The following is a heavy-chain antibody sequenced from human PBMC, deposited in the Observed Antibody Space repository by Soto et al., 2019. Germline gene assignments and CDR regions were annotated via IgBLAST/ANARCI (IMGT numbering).Heavy chain of an antibody. Sequence: PSETLSLTCTVSGGSISSGNYYWSWIRQPPGKGLEWIGYIYYSGSTYYNPSLKSRITMSVDTSKNQFSLNLSSVTAADTAVYYCARSPWFDPWGQGTLVTVSS. CDR2: IYYSGST. V-gene: IGHV4-30-4*01. CDR1: GGSISSGNYY. CDR3: ARSPWFDP. J-gene: IGHJ5*02.